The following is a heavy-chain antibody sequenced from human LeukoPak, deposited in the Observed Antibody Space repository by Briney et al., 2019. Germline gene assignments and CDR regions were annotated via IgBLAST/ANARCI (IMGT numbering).Heavy chain of an antibody. CDR3: ARVPSRVTAIXGPFDY. Sequence: GGSLRLSCAASGFTFSSYSMNWVRQAPGKGLEWVSSISSSSSYIYYADSVKGRFTISRDNAKNSLYLQMNSLRAEDTAVYYCARVPSRVTAIXGPFDYWGQGTLVTVSS. J-gene: IGHJ4*02. V-gene: IGHV3-21*01. CDR2: ISSSSSYI. CDR1: GFTFSSYS. D-gene: IGHD2-21*02.